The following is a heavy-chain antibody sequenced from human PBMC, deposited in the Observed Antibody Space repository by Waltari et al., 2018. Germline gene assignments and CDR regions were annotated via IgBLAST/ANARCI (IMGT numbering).Heavy chain of an antibody. CDR3: ARAPTVTTLRNFDY. V-gene: IGHV1-69*10. J-gene: IGHJ4*02. CDR2: IIPSLGIA. D-gene: IGHD4-17*01. Sequence: QVQLVHSGAEVNKPGSSVKVSCKASGATLSSYAISCVRQAPGQGLRLMGGIIPSLGIANYAQKFQGRVTITADKSTSTTYMELSSLRSEDTAVYYCARAPTVTTLRNFDYWGQGTLVTVSS. CDR1: GATLSSYA.